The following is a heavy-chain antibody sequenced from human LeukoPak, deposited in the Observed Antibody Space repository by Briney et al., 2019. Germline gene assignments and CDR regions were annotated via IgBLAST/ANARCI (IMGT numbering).Heavy chain of an antibody. J-gene: IGHJ3*01. D-gene: IGHD2-2*01. CDR2: IYYSGST. Sequence: SETLSLTCAVYGGSFSGYYWSWLRQPPGKGLEWIGYIYYSGSTNYNPSLKSRVTISVDTSKNQFSLNLSSVTTADTAVYYCARVSCSSTSCPRRDALDVWGQGTMVTVSS. CDR3: ARVSCSSTSCPRRDALDV. V-gene: IGHV4-59*01. CDR1: GGSFSGYY.